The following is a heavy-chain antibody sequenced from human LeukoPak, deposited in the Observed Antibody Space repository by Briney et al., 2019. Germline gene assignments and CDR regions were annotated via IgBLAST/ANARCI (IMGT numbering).Heavy chain of an antibody. Sequence: GGSLRLSCAASGFTFSSSWMHWVRQGPGKGLVWVSRINSDGSGTSYADSVKGRFTIYRDNAKNTLYLQMNSLRAEDTAVYYCARAGEGLLAYSFDIWGQGTMVTVSS. CDR1: GFTFSSSW. CDR2: INSDGSGT. CDR3: ARAGEGLLAYSFDI. D-gene: IGHD1-26*01. V-gene: IGHV3-74*01. J-gene: IGHJ3*02.